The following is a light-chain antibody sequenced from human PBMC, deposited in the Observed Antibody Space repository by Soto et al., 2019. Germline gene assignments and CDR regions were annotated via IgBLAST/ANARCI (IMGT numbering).Light chain of an antibody. V-gene: IGKV1-39*01. Sequence: DIQMTQSPSSLSASVGDRVTITCRASQSISSYLNWYQQKPGKAPKLLIYAASSLQSGVPSRFSGSGSGTDFTLTISSRQPEDFATYYCHQSYSTLVPLGQGTKLEIK. CDR2: AAS. J-gene: IGKJ2*01. CDR1: QSISSY. CDR3: HQSYSTLVP.